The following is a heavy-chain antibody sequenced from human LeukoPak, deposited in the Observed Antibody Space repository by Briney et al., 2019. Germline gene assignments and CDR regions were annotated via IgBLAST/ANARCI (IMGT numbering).Heavy chain of an antibody. J-gene: IGHJ4*02. D-gene: IGHD3-22*01. CDR2: ISGSGGST. Sequence: GGSLRLSCAASGFTFSSYAMSWVRQAPGKGLEWVSAISGSGGSTYYADSVKGRFTISRDNSKNTLYLQMNSLRAEDTAVYYCAKATYYYDSSGYYPFDYWGQGTLVTVSP. V-gene: IGHV3-23*01. CDR3: AKATYYYDSSGYYPFDY. CDR1: GFTFSSYA.